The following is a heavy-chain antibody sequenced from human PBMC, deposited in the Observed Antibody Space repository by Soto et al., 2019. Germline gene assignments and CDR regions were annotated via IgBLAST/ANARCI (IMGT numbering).Heavy chain of an antibody. J-gene: IGHJ4*02. V-gene: IGHV4-61*08. D-gene: IGHD5-18*01. CDR3: ARLRVIHLWHKRGIDY. CDR2: IYYSGST. Sequence: SETLSLTCTVSGGSISSGGYSWSWIRQPPGKGLEWIGYIYYSGSTNYNPSLKSRVTISVDTSKNQFSLKLSSVTAADTAVYYCARLRVIHLWHKRGIDYRAQRTPDTGSS. CDR1: GGSISSGGYS.